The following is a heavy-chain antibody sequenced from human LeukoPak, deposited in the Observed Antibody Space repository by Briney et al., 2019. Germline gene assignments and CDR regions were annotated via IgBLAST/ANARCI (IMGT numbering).Heavy chain of an antibody. Sequence: GGSLRLSCAVSGFTVSSNSMSWVRQAPGKGLEWVAVISYDGSNKYYADSVKGRFTISRDNSKNTLYLQMNSLRAEDTAVYYCARGRMSGITMVRGARNWFDPWGQGTLVTVSS. CDR2: ISYDGSNK. D-gene: IGHD3-10*01. CDR3: ARGRMSGITMVRGARNWFDP. J-gene: IGHJ5*02. CDR1: GFTVSSNS. V-gene: IGHV3-30*04.